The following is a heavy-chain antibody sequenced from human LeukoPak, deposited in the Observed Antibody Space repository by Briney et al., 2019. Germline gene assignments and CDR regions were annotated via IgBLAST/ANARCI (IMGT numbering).Heavy chain of an antibody. CDR1: GGSISDYY. V-gene: IGHV4-59*01. J-gene: IGHJ4*02. Sequence: SETLSLSCTVSGGSISDYYWSWIRQPPGEGLEWVGYIYSSGSTNYNPSLKNRLTISLDTPRNQFSLKLTSVTAADTAVYYCARGGYCSGGSCYLSVDYWGQGTLVTVSS. CDR3: ARGGYCSGGSCYLSVDY. D-gene: IGHD2-15*01. CDR2: IYSSGST.